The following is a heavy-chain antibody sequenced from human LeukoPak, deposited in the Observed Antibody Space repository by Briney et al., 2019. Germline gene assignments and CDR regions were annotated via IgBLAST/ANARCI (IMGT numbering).Heavy chain of an antibody. V-gene: IGHV1-2*02. CDR2: INPNSGGT. CDR1: GYTFTGYY. J-gene: IGHJ4*02. D-gene: IGHD3-10*01. Sequence: ASVKVSCKASGYTFTGYYMHWVRQAPGQGLEWMGWINPNSGGTNYAQKFQGRVTMTRDTSISTAYMELSRLRSDDTAVHYCATKRGYYYGSASYSGRYYFDYWGQGTLVIVSS. CDR3: ATKRGYYYGSASYSGRYYFDY.